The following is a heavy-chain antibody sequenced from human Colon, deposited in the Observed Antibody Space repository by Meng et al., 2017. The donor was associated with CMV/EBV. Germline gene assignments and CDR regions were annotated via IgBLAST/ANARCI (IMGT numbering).Heavy chain of an antibody. J-gene: IGHJ5*02. CDR3: ARGRLTYNWNVGKAGWFDP. CDR2: INHSGST. V-gene: IGHV4-34*01. D-gene: IGHD1-1*01. Sequence: SETLSLTCAVYGGSFSGYYWSWIRQPPGKGLEWIGEINHSGSTNYNPSLKSRVTISVDTSKNQFSLKLSSVTAADTAVYYCARGRLTYNWNVGKAGWFDPWGQGTLVTVSS. CDR1: GGSFSGYY.